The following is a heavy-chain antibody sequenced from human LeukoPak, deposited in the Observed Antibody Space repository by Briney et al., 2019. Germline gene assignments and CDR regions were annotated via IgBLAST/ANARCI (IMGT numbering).Heavy chain of an antibody. J-gene: IGHJ5*02. CDR3: ARSTLTTPKWFDP. Sequence: GESLKISCKGLGYDFTNKWIGWVRQVPGKGLEWLGIIFPGDFETRYSPSFQGQVTISADKSTNTAYVQWSSLKASDTAFYYCARSTLTTPKWFDPWGQGTLVTVSS. V-gene: IGHV5-51*01. CDR1: GYDFTNKW. D-gene: IGHD3-22*01. CDR2: IFPGDFET.